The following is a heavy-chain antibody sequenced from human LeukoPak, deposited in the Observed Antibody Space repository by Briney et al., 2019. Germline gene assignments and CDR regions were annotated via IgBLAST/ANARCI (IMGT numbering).Heavy chain of an antibody. D-gene: IGHD4-23*01. CDR1: GFTFSSYG. J-gene: IGHJ3*02. V-gene: IGHV3-30*18. CDR2: ISYDGSNK. Sequence: GRSLRLSCAASGFTFSSYGMNWVRQAPGKGLEWVAVISYDGSNKYYADSVKGRFTISRDNSKNTLYLQMNSLRAEDTAVYYCAKESVVTFNPLPTDAFDIWGQGTMVTVSS. CDR3: AKESVVTFNPLPTDAFDI.